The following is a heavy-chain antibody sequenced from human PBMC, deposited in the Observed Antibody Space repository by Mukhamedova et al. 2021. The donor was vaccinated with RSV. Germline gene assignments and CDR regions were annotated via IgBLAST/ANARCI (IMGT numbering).Heavy chain of an antibody. V-gene: IGHV3-9*01. D-gene: IGHD6-13*01. CDR2: ISWNSVGI. CDR3: AKKGAVFSSTWYGGFDY. J-gene: IGHJ4*02. Sequence: GKGLEWVSGISWNSVGIGYADAGKGRFTISRDNAKNSLYLQMNDLRDEDTTLYYCAKKGAVFSSTWYGGFDYWGQGTLVTVSS.